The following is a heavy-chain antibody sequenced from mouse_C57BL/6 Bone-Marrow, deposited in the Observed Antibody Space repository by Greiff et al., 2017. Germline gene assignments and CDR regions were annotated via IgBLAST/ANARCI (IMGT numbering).Heavy chain of an antibody. V-gene: IGHV1-55*01. CDR2: ICPGSGSN. J-gene: IGHJ3*01. D-gene: IGHD4-1*01. CDR1: GFTFTSYG. CDR3: ARPGAWFAY. Sequence: VQLQQPGAELVKPGASVKMSCKASGFTFTSYGITWVKQRPGQGLEWIGDICPGSGSNNYNEKFKSKATLTVDTSSSTAYLQLSSLTSEDAAVYCCARPGAWFAYWGQGTLVTVSA.